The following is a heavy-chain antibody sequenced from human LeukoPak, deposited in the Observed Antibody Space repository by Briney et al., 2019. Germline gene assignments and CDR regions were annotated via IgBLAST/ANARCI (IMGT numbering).Heavy chain of an antibody. CDR3: ASERSIAAAGTEDY. CDR2: ISSSSSYI. Sequence: GGSLRLSCAASGFTFSTYSMNWVRQAPGKGLEWVSSISSSSSYIYYADSVKGRFTISRDNAKNSLYLQMNSLRAEDTAVYYYASERSIAAAGTEDYWGQGTLVTVSS. CDR1: GFTFSTYS. D-gene: IGHD6-13*01. J-gene: IGHJ4*02. V-gene: IGHV3-21*01.